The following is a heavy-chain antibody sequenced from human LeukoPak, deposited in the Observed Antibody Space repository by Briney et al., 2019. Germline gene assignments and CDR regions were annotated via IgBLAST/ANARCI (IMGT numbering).Heavy chain of an antibody. J-gene: IGHJ6*02. D-gene: IGHD4-17*01. CDR1: GASISSSSYY. Sequence: KPSETLSLTCTVSGASISSSSYYWGWIRQPPGKGLEWIGSIYYSGSTYYNPSLKSRVTISVDTSKNQFSLKLSSVTAADTAVYYCAREDYGDYSYYYYYGMDVWGQGTTVTVSS. CDR2: IYYSGST. V-gene: IGHV4-39*02. CDR3: AREDYGDYSYYYYYGMDV.